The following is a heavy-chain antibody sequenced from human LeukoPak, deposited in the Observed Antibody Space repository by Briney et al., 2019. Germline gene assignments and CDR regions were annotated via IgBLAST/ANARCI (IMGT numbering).Heavy chain of an antibody. D-gene: IGHD3-22*01. Sequence: SETLSLTCTVSGGSIRSGSHYWAWIRQPPGTGLEWIGSIYYSGSTYYNPSLENRVTISIDTSKNHFSLKLSSLSAADTSVYYCAKRDDSGGNLVDLWGQGTLVTVS. J-gene: IGHJ4*02. CDR3: AKRDDSGGNLVDL. CDR1: GGSIRSGSHY. V-gene: IGHV4-39*02. CDR2: IYYSGST.